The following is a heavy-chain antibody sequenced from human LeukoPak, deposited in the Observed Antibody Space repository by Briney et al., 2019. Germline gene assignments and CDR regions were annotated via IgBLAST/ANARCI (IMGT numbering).Heavy chain of an antibody. V-gene: IGHV4-59*01. Sequence: SETLSLTCTVSGGSINSYYWTWIRQPPGKGLEWFGYIYYSGSTHYNPSLNSRVTISMDTSKNQFSLKLSSVTAADTAVYYCARTSRHFYGSGSNLTPWPADMDVWGQGTTVTVSS. CDR1: GGSINSYY. CDR3: ARTSRHFYGSGSNLTPWPADMDV. J-gene: IGHJ6*02. CDR2: IYYSGST. D-gene: IGHD3-10*01.